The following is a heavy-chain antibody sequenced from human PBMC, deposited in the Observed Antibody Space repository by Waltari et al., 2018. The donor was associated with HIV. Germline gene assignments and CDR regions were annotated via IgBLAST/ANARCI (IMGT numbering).Heavy chain of an antibody. CDR1: GDSVSSGVYY. CDR2: IDYTGRA. D-gene: IGHD2-21*01. V-gene: IGHV4-61*03. CDR3: ARIVASAGLRFDR. Sequence: QVQLQESGPGLVKPSETLSLTCSVSGDSVSSGVYYWSWMRQPPGKGLEWIGNIDYTGRANYNPSLKTRVTISVDTSKNHFSLKLTSVTAGDTAIYYCARIVASAGLRFDRWGQGSLVTVSS. J-gene: IGHJ5*02.